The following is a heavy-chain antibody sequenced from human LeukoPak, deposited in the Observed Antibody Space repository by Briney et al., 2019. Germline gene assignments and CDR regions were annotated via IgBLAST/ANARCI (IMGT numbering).Heavy chain of an antibody. D-gene: IGHD6-13*01. Sequence: GASVKISCKASGYTFTGYYMHWVRQAPGQGLEWMGWINPNSGGTNYAQKFQGRVTMTRDTSISTAYMELSSLRSEDTAVYYCARGSIAAAGKDYWGQGTLVTVSS. CDR3: ARGSIAAAGKDY. CDR1: GYTFTGYY. V-gene: IGHV1-2*02. CDR2: INPNSGGT. J-gene: IGHJ4*02.